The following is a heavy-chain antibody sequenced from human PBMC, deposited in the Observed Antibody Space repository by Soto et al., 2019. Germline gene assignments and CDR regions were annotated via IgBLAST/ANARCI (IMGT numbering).Heavy chain of an antibody. V-gene: IGHV1-58*01. J-gene: IGHJ4*02. CDR1: GFTYTNSA. CDR3: AAEVYSGGVCCHFDY. CDR2: IGVVRGNT. D-gene: IGHD2-21*02. Sequence: ASVKVCCKTSGFTYTNSAVHWVRQARRQRLEWIGWIGVVRGNTNYAQKFQERVTITRDMSTNTAYMELSSLRSEDTAVYYCAAEVYSGGVCCHFDYWGQGALVTVSS.